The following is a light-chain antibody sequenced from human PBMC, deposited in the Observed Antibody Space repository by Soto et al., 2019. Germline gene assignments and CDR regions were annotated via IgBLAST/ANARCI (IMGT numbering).Light chain of an antibody. CDR2: KAS. Sequence: DIQMTQSPSTLSGSVGDRVTITCRASQTISSWLAWYQQKPGKAPKLLIYKASTLKSGVPSRFSGSGSGTEFTLTISSLQPDDLATYYCQQYNNYFWAFGQGTRVEIK. CDR1: QTISSW. J-gene: IGKJ1*01. V-gene: IGKV1-5*03. CDR3: QQYNNYFWA.